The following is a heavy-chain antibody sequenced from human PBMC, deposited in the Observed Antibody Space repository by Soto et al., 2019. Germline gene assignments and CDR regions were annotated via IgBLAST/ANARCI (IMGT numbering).Heavy chain of an antibody. CDR1: GFTFRTYG. CDR2: ISDDGKNK. Sequence: VQLMESGGGVVQPGRSLRLSCAASGFTFRTYGMHWVRQAPGKGLEWVAVISDDGKNKYNIASVEGRFTISRDNSKNTRFLQMNGLRTEDTAVYYCAKGGGYTYGTNDAFDIWGPGTMVTVSS. V-gene: IGHV3-30*18. J-gene: IGHJ3*02. CDR3: AKGGGYTYGTNDAFDI. D-gene: IGHD5-18*01.